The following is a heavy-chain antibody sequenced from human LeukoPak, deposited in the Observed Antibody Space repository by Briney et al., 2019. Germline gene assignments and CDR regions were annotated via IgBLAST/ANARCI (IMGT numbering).Heavy chain of an antibody. CDR1: GIPFSSYW. V-gene: IGHV3-74*01. CDR3: ASDSPYYGMDV. J-gene: IGHJ6*02. Sequence: PGGSLRLSCAASGIPFSSYWMHWVRQVPGKGLLWVSRINSDGSATIYADSVRGRFTISRDNAKNTLYLQMSGLRVEDTAVYHCASDSPYYGMDVWGQVTTVTVSS. CDR2: INSDGSAT.